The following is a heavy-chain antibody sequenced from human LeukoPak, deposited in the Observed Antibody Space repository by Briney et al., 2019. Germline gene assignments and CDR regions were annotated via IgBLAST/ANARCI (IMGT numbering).Heavy chain of an antibody. J-gene: IGHJ1*01. CDR1: GFIFSEYA. CDR2: ISGSATTV. CDR3: EKAGGARFSWCFLEA. D-gene: IGHD3-3*01. V-gene: IGHV3-23*01. Sequence: PGGSLRLSCAASGFIFSEYAVTWVRQPPGKGLEWVSGISGSATTVDYADSVRDRFTISRDNFKTTVYLQMNSLRAEDTATYFCEKAGGARFSWCFLEAGGRGPLVTVSS.